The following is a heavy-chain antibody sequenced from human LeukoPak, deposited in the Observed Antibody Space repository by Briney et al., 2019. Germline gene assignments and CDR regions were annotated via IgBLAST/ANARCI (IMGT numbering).Heavy chain of an antibody. CDR1: GGTFSSYA. CDR3: AREKQDGSGNNDAFDI. V-gene: IGHV1-69*01. Sequence: VASVKVSCKASGGTFSSYAISWVRQAPGQGLEWMGGTIPIFGTANYAQKFQGRVTITADESTSTAYMELSSLRSEDTAVYYCAREKQDGSGNNDAFDIWGQGTMVTVSS. CDR2: TIPIFGTA. D-gene: IGHD3-10*01. J-gene: IGHJ3*02.